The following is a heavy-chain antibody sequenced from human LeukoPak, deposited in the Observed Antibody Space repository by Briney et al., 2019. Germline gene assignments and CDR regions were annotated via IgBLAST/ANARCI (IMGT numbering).Heavy chain of an antibody. CDR1: GGSFSGYY. Sequence: PSETLSLTCAVYGGSFSGYYWSWIRQPPGKGLEWIGEINHSGSTNYNPSLKSRVTISVDTSKNQFSLKLSSVTAADTAVYYCARVAFANVDTAMVNWLDPWGQGTLVTVSS. D-gene: IGHD5-18*01. CDR2: INHSGST. CDR3: ARVAFANVDTAMVNWLDP. V-gene: IGHV4-34*01. J-gene: IGHJ5*02.